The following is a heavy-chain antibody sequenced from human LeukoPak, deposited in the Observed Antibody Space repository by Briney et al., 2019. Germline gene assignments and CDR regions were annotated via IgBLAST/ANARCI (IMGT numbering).Heavy chain of an antibody. V-gene: IGHV1-8*03. D-gene: IGHD3-16*02. Sequence: ASVKVSCKASGYTFTNYDINWVRQATGQGLEWMGWMNPNSGNTGYAQKFQGRVTITRNTSISTAYMELSSLRSEDTAVYYSARGETVYGGAIVYWGQGTLVTVSS. CDR2: MNPNSGNT. CDR3: ARGETVYGGAIVY. J-gene: IGHJ4*02. CDR1: GYTFTNYD.